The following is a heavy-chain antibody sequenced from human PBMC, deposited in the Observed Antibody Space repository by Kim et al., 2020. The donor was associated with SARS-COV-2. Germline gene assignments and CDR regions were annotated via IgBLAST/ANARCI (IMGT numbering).Heavy chain of an antibody. CDR3: VKGHRVLDS. Sequence: TKQDAQAVKGRLTVPGDDSKNSLYLQMDSLKPEDTAMYYCVKGHRVLDSWGQGTLVTVSS. CDR2: TK. J-gene: IGHJ4*02. V-gene: IGHV3-72*01.